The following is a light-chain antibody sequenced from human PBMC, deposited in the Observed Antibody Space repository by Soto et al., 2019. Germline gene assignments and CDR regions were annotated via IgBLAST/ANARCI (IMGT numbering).Light chain of an antibody. J-gene: IGLJ1*01. CDR2: DVS. V-gene: IGLV2-14*01. Sequence: VLTQPASVSGSPGQSITISCTGTSSDVGGYNYVSWYQQHPGKAPKLMIYDVSNRPSGVSNRFSGSKSGNTASLTISGLQAEDEADYYCSSYTSSSTYVFGTGT. CDR1: SSDVGGYNY. CDR3: SSYTSSSTYV.